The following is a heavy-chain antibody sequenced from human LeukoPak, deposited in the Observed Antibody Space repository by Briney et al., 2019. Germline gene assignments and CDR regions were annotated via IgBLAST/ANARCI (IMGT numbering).Heavy chain of an antibody. D-gene: IGHD6-19*01. CDR1: GFTFNVYS. Sequence: PGGSLRLSCAASGFTFNVYSMNWVRQAPGKGLEWVSFISSSLDSNIYYADSVKGRFTISRDNAKNSLYLQMNSLRAEDTAVYYCARLSAVAGTSSWFDPWGQGTLVTVSS. CDR3: ARLSAVAGTSSWFDP. J-gene: IGHJ5*02. CDR2: ISSSLDSNI. V-gene: IGHV3-48*04.